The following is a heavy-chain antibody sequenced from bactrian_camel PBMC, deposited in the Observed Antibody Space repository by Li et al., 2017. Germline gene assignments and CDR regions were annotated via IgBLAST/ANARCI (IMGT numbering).Heavy chain of an antibody. CDR3: ATRLEVTMNWAHGAGSFAY. CDR2: IGSDGTP. CDR1: GLPFTAGC. D-gene: IGHD1*01. J-gene: IGHJ6*01. V-gene: IGHV3S63*01. Sequence: QVQLVESGGGSVQAGGSLRFSCVASGLPFTAGCFGWFRQSPGKKREGVARIGSDGTPRYAYSVKGRFTVSRDNAQSTVYLQMNGLKPEDTALYYCATRLEVTMNWAHGAGSFAYWGQGTQVTVS.